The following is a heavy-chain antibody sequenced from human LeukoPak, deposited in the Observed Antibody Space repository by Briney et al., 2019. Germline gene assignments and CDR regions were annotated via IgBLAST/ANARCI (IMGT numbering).Heavy chain of an antibody. CDR3: ATPTGY. J-gene: IGHJ4*02. CDR1: GFTFSSYA. CDR2: ISYDGSNK. D-gene: IGHD4-17*01. V-gene: IGHV3-30-3*01. Sequence: GGSLRLSYAASGFTFSSYAMHWVRQAPGKGLEWVAVISYDGSNKYYADSVKGRFTISRDNSKNTLYLQMNSLRAEDTAVYYCATPTGYWGQGTLVTVSS.